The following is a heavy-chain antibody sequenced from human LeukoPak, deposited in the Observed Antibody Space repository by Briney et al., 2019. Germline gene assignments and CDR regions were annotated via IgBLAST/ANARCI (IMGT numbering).Heavy chain of an antibody. V-gene: IGHV4-59*08. Sequence: EPSETLSLTFTVSGGSISNYYCSWIRQPPGKGLGRIGYISYSGSTYYKPSLRSRVAISEDTSRNQFSLGLNSVTAEDPAVYYCARHIPVIWSSGYYYGMDVWGQGTTVTVSS. CDR2: ISYSGST. D-gene: IGHD3-3*01. CDR1: GGSISNYY. CDR3: ARHIPVIWSSGYYYGMDV. J-gene: IGHJ6*02.